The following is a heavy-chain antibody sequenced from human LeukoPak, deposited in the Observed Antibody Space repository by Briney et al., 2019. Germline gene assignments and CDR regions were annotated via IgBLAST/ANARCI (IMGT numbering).Heavy chain of an antibody. V-gene: IGHV1-46*01. CDR1: GYTFTNYY. Sequence: ASVKVSCKASGYTFTNYYMHWVRQAPGQGLEWMGMINPSGGSTSYAQKFQGRVTMTRDMSTSTVYMELSSLRSEDTAVYYCARDWGDSSGYDYYYYYMDVWGKGTTVTVSS. CDR2: INPSGGST. CDR3: ARDWGDSSGYDYYYYYMDV. D-gene: IGHD3-22*01. J-gene: IGHJ6*03.